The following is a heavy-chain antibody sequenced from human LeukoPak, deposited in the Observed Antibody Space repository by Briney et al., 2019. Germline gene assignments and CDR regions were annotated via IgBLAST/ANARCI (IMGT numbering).Heavy chain of an antibody. Sequence: SGTLSLTCTVSGGSISSYYWSWIRQPPGKGLEWIGYIYYSGSTNYNPSLKSRVTISVDTSKNQFSLKLSSVTAADTAVYYCAGSYSGFDYWGQGTLVTVSS. CDR2: IYYSGST. CDR3: AGSYSGFDY. CDR1: GGSISSYY. J-gene: IGHJ4*02. D-gene: IGHD1-26*01. V-gene: IGHV4-59*08.